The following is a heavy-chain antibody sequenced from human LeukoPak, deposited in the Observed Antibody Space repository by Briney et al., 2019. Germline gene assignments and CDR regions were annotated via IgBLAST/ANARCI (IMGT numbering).Heavy chain of an antibody. CDR1: GFTFSRNA. CDR2: LSGSGGDT. CDR3: AKDPYGARYFDY. Sequence: GGSLRLSCAASGFTFSRNAMSWVRQAPGKGLEWVSSLSGSGGDTYYADSVKGRFTISRDNAKNTVYLQMNSLRAEDTAVYYCAKDPYGARYFDYWGQGTLVTVSS. J-gene: IGHJ4*02. D-gene: IGHD4-17*01. V-gene: IGHV3-23*01.